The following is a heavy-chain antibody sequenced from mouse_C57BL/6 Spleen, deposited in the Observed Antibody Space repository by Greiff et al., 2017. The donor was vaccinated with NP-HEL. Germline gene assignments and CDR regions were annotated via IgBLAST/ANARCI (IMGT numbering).Heavy chain of an antibody. V-gene: IGHV10-1*01. Sequence: DVMLVESGGGLVQPKGSLKLSCAASGFSFNPYAMNWVRQAPGKGLEWVARIRSKSNNYATYYADSVKDRFTISRDDSESMLYLQMNNLKTEDTAMYYCVRQHSNFYWYFDVWGTGTTVTVSS. J-gene: IGHJ1*03. D-gene: IGHD2-5*01. CDR3: VRQHSNFYWYFDV. CDR2: IRSKSNNYAT. CDR1: GFSFNPYA.